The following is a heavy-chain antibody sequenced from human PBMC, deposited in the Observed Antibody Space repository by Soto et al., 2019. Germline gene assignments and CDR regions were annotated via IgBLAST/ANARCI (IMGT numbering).Heavy chain of an antibody. D-gene: IGHD3-22*01. CDR3: ASGLNYDDSSGYEFDY. V-gene: IGHV5-10-1*01. Sequence: GECLKVSCKGSGYSFTSDWIRWVRQMAGEGLEWMGRIVPSDSYTNFSPSFQGHVTISADKSISTAYLQWSSLKASDTAMYYCASGLNYDDSSGYEFDYWGQGTLVTVSS. CDR1: GYSFTSDW. CDR2: IVPSDSYT. J-gene: IGHJ4*02.